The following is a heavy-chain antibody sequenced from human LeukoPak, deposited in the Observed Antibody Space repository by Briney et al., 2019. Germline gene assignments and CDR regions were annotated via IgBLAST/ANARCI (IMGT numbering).Heavy chain of an antibody. V-gene: IGHV1-2*06. J-gene: IGHJ4*02. CDR2: INPNSGGT. CDR3: ATRYSGSYGPPRDFDY. D-gene: IGHD1-26*01. CDR1: GYTFTGYY. Sequence: ASVKVSCKASGYTFTGYYMHWVRPAPGQGLEWMGRINPNSGGTNYAQKFQGRVTMTRDTSISTAYMELSRLRSDDTAVYYCATRYSGSYGPPRDFDYWGQGTLVTVSS.